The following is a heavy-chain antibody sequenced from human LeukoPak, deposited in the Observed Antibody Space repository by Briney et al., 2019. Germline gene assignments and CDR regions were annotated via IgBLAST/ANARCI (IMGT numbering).Heavy chain of an antibody. V-gene: IGHV3-23*01. CDR2: ISGSGGRT. D-gene: IGHD1-26*01. CDR1: GFIFSSHA. J-gene: IGHJ4*02. CDR3: AKDRTLVGAPNGY. Sequence: GGSLRLSCEASGFIFSSHAMTWVRQAPGKGLEWVSAISGSGGRTDYADSVKGRFTISRDNSKNTLYLQTNSLRAEDTAIYYCAKDRTLVGAPNGYWGQGTLVTVSS.